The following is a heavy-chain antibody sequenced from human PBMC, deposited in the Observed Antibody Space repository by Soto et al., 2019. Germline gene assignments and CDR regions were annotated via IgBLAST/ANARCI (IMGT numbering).Heavy chain of an antibody. CDR1: GFTFSDYY. Sequence: KAGGSLRLSCAASGFTFSDYYMSWIRQAPGKGLEWVSYISSSSSYTNYADSVEGRFTISRDNAKNSLYLQMNSLRAEDTAVYYCASLPYDSSGIDYWGQGTLVTVSS. CDR3: ASLPYDSSGIDY. V-gene: IGHV3-11*06. D-gene: IGHD3-22*01. J-gene: IGHJ4*02. CDR2: ISSSSSYT.